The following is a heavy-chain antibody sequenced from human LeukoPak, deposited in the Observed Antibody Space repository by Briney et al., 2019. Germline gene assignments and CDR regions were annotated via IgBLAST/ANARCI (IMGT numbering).Heavy chain of an antibody. V-gene: IGHV4-59*10. CDR2: LYTSGST. D-gene: IGHD3-10*01. J-gene: IGHJ4*02. Sequence: SETLSLTCAVYGGSFSGYYWSWIRQPPGKGLEWIGRLYTSGSTNYNPSLKSRVTMSVDTSKNQFSLRLSSVTAADTAVYYCARHNYFGSGSRSLEFDYWGQGTLVTISS. CDR1: GGSFSGYY. CDR3: ARHNYFGSGSRSLEFDY.